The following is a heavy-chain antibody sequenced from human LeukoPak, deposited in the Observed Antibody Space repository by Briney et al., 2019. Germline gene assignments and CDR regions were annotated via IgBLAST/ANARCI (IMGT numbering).Heavy chain of an antibody. V-gene: IGHV3-9*01. CDR3: ARSGYCTNGVCYPTYYYYYMDV. J-gene: IGHJ6*03. D-gene: IGHD2-8*01. CDR1: GFTFDDYA. CDR2: ISWNSGSI. Sequence: GGSLRLSCAASGFTFDDYAMHWVRQAPGKGLEWVSGISWNSGSIGYADSVKGRFTLSRDNAKNSLYLQVNSLRAEDTAVYYCARSGYCTNGVCYPTYYYYYMDVWGKGTTVTVSS.